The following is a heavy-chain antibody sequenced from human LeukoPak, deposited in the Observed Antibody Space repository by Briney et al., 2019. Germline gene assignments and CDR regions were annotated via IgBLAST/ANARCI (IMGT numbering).Heavy chain of an antibody. D-gene: IGHD6-13*01. V-gene: IGHV4-59*08. J-gene: IGHJ4*02. CDR3: ARHYKDPIAAAGKGDLPGGYYFDY. CDR2: IYNSGTT. Sequence: PSETLSLTCAVSGVSISNFYWTWIRQPPGKGLEWIGHIYNSGTTNYKPSLESRLTISVDTSKNQFSLKLSSVTAADTAVYYCARHYKDPIAAAGKGDLPGGYYFDYWGQGTLVTVSS. CDR1: GVSISNFY.